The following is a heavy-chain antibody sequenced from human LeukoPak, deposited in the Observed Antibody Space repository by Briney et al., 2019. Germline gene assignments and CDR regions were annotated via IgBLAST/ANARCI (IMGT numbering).Heavy chain of an antibody. D-gene: IGHD5-24*01. CDR2: ISYDGSKK. Sequence: GGSLRLSCAASGFTFSSYAMHWVRQAPGKGLEWVTIISYDGSKKYYADYVKGRFTISRDNSKNTLYLQMNSLRAEDTAVYYCARNFRDGYNNSFDYWGQGTLVTVSS. V-gene: IGHV3-30*04. CDR1: GFTFSSYA. J-gene: IGHJ4*02. CDR3: ARNFRDGYNNSFDY.